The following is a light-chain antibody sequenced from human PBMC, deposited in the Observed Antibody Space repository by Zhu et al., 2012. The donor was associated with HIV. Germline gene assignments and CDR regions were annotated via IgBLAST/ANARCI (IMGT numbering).Light chain of an antibody. CDR2: GAS. CDR3: QQYKTYPWM. Sequence: DIQMTQSPSTLSASVGDRVTITCRASQPINTWLAWYQQKPGKAPTLLIYGASSLEDGVPSRFSGSVSGTEFTLTISSLQPDDFATYYCQQYKTYPWMFGQGTKVEIK. J-gene: IGKJ1*01. CDR1: QPINTW. V-gene: IGKV1-5*03.